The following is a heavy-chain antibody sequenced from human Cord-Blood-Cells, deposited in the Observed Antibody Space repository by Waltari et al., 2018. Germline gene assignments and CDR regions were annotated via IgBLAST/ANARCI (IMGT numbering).Heavy chain of an antibody. Sequence: QLQLQESGPGLVKPSETLSLTCTVSGGHLRSSSYYWGWIRQPPGKGLEGIGSIYYSGSAYYNPALKSRVTISVDTSKNQFSLKLSSVTAADTAVYYCARLDFWSGYYDYWGQGTLVTVSS. CDR2: IYYSGSA. CDR3: ARLDFWSGYYDY. D-gene: IGHD3-3*01. V-gene: IGHV4-39*01. CDR1: GGHLRSSSYY. J-gene: IGHJ4*02.